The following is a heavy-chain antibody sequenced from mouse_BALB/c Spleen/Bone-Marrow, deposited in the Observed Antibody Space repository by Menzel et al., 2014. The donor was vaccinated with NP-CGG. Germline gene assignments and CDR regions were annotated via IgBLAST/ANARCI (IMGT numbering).Heavy chain of an antibody. Sequence: EVQVVESGGGLVKPGGSLKLSCAASGFTLSTYAMSWVRQTPEKRLEWVASISSGGAIYYVDSLKGRFTISRDNARNILYLQMNSLRSEDTAMYYCARGPSSLMAWFAYWGQGTLVTVSA. V-gene: IGHV5-6-5*01. CDR3: ARGPSSLMAWFAY. CDR2: ISSGGAI. J-gene: IGHJ3*01. CDR1: GFTLSTYA. D-gene: IGHD2-3*01.